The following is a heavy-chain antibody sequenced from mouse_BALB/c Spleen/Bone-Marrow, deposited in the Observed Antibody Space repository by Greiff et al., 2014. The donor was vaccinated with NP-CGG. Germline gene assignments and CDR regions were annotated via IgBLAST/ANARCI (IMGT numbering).Heavy chain of an antibody. CDR1: GYSFTGYY. CDR2: INPYNGGT. CDR3: ARQLYGNYAY. V-gene: IGHV1S30*01. D-gene: IGHD2-10*02. Sequence: VQLKDSGPELVKPGPSVKISCKASGYSFTGYYMHWVKQSHGKSLEWIGEINPYNGGTSYNQKFKGKATLTVDTSSSTAFMELHSLTPEDSLVYYCARQLYGNYAYWGQGTLVTVSA. J-gene: IGHJ3*01.